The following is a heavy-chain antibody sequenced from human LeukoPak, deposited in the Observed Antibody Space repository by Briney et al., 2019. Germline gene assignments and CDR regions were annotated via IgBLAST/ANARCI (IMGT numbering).Heavy chain of an antibody. D-gene: IGHD3-22*01. V-gene: IGHV3-73*01. J-gene: IGHJ4*02. Sequence: GGSLRLSCAASGFTFSGSAMHWVHQASGKGLEWIGRIRSKANSYATAYAASVKGRFTISRDDSKSTAYLQMNSLKTEDTAVYYCTRGSYDSSGYYNDYWGQGTLVTVSS. CDR2: IRSKANSYAT. CDR1: GFTFSGSA. CDR3: TRGSYDSSGYYNDY.